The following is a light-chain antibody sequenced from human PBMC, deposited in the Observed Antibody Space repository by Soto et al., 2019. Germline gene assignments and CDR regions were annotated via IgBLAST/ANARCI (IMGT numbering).Light chain of an antibody. J-gene: IGKJ4*01. CDR1: LGIGNN. CDR2: GAS. V-gene: IGKV1-17*01. Sequence: DIQMTQSPSSLSASVGDRVTITCRASLGIGNNLGWFQQKPGKTPKRLIYGASSLQSGVPPRFSGSGSGTEFTLTISSLQPEDFATYYCLQHNSYPLTFGGGTRVEI. CDR3: LQHNSYPLT.